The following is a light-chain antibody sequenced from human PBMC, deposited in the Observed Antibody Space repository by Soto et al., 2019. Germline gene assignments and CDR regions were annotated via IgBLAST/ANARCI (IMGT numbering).Light chain of an antibody. Sequence: QSALTQPASVSGSPGQSITISCTGTSSDVGSYNLVSWYHQHPGKAPKLMIYEGSKRPSGVSNRFSDSKSGNTASLTISGLQAEDEADYYCCSYAGSSTYVFGTGTKLTVL. CDR1: SSDVGSYNL. J-gene: IGLJ1*01. CDR2: EGS. V-gene: IGLV2-23*01. CDR3: CSYAGSSTYV.